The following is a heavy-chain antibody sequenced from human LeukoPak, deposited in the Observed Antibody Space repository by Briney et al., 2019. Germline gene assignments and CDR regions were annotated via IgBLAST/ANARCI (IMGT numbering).Heavy chain of an antibody. J-gene: IGHJ4*02. Sequence: PSETLSLTCTLSGPSISSFYWSWIRQPAGKGMEWNRPIYTSGSTTYHASLKGRVRMSVDTSKNQFSLRLSCVTAADTAVFYCAKENSGCYREFDNWGQGPLVTVSS. CDR2: IYTSGST. D-gene: IGHD1-26*01. CDR1: GPSISSFY. CDR3: AKENSGCYREFDN. V-gene: IGHV4-4*07.